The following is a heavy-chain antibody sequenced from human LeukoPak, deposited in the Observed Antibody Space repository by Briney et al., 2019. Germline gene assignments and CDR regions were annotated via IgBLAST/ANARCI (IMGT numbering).Heavy chain of an antibody. D-gene: IGHD6-19*01. CDR1: VYTFTGYH. V-gene: IGHV1-46*01. CDR2: INPSGGST. CDR3: ARDSLRTAIAMAGGNWFDP. J-gene: IGHJ5*02. Sequence: ASVKVSSTASVYTFTGYHMHWVRQAPGQGLEWMGIINPSGGSTTYAEKFQGRVTMTRDTSTSTVYMELSSLRSEDTAVYYCARDSLRTAIAMAGGNWFDPWGQGTLVTVSS.